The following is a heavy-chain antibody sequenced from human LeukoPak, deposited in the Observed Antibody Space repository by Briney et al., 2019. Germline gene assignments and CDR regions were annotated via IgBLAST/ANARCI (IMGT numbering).Heavy chain of an antibody. Sequence: GGSLRLSCAASGFTFSGSAMHWVRQASGKGLEWVGRIRSKTNNYATAYAASVKGRFTISRDDSKNTAYLQMNSLKTEDTAVYYCTRNTVVATIGYYYYYMDVWGKGTTVTVSS. V-gene: IGHV3-73*01. CDR3: TRNTVVATIGYYYYYMDV. J-gene: IGHJ6*03. D-gene: IGHD5-12*01. CDR2: IRSKTNNYAT. CDR1: GFTFSGSA.